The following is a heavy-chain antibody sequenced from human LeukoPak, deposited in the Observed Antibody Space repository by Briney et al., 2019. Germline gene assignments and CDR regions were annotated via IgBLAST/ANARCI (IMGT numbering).Heavy chain of an antibody. J-gene: IGHJ6*02. CDR1: GYSFTSYW. CDR2: IFPGDSDT. Sequence: GESLKISCKGSGYSFTSYWIGWVRQMPGKGLEVMGIIFPGDSDTRYSPSFQGQVTISADTSISTAYLQWSSLKASDTAMYYCARHHCSSTSCYLGYYYGMDVWGQGTTVTVSS. V-gene: IGHV5-51*01. D-gene: IGHD2-2*01. CDR3: ARHHCSSTSCYLGYYYGMDV.